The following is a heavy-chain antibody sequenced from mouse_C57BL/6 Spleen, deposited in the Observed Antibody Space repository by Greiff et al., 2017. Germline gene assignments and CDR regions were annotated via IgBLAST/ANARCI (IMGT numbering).Heavy chain of an antibody. D-gene: IGHD6-1*01. V-gene: IGHV1-82*01. CDR1: GYAFSSSW. CDR3: VREAGGFAY. Sequence: VQLQQSGPELVKPGASVKISCKASGYAFSSSWMNWVKQRPGKGLEWIGRIYPGDGDTNYNGKFKGTATLTADKSSSTAYMQLSSLPSEDSAVYFCVREAGGFAYWGQGTLVTVSA. J-gene: IGHJ3*01. CDR2: IYPGDGDT.